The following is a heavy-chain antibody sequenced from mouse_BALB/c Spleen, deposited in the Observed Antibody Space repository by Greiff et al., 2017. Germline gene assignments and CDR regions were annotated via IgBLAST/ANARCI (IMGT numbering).Heavy chain of an antibody. CDR2: ISSGGSYT. J-gene: IGHJ4*01. D-gene: IGHD2-14*01. V-gene: IGHV5-6-4*01. Sequence: EVQRVESGGGLVKPGGSLKLSCAASGFTFSSYTMSWVRQTPEKRLEWVATISSGGSYTYYPDSVKGRFTISRDNAKNTLYLQMSSLKSEDTAMYYCTRDDYYRYDGYAMDYWGQGTSVTVSS. CDR3: TRDDYYRYDGYAMDY. CDR1: GFTFSSYT.